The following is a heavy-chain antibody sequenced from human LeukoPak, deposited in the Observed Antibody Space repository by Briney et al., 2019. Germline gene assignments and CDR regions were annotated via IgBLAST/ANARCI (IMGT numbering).Heavy chain of an antibody. J-gene: IGHJ4*02. CDR2: ISYDGRNE. CDR3: ARGYYHFDGSGYFDM. V-gene: IGHV3-30*14. CDR1: RFAFLNYA. D-gene: IGHD3-22*01. Sequence: GRALLLSCAASRFAFLNYAVNWGRRAPGKGREGVAVISYDGRNEYYAESVEGRFTISRDTSRNMISLQMNSLRPEDTAVYYCARGYYHFDGSGYFDMWGQGTLVTVSS.